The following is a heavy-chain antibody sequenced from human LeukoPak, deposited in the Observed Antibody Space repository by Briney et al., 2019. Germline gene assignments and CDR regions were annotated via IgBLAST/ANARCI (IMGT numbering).Heavy chain of an antibody. V-gene: IGHV1-2*02. CDR2: INPNSGGT. J-gene: IGHJ6*03. CDR3: ARVWFGEFPYYYYMDV. Sequence: GASVKVSCKASGYTFTGYYMHWVRQAPGQGLEWMGWINPNSGGTNYAQKFQGRVTMTRDTSISTAYMELSRLRSDDTAVYYCARVWFGEFPYYYYMDVWGKGTTVTVSS. CDR1: GYTFTGYY. D-gene: IGHD3-10*01.